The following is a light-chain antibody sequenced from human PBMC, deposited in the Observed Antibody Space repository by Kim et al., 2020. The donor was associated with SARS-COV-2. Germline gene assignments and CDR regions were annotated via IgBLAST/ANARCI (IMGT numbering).Light chain of an antibody. Sequence: HSALTQPPSASGSPGQSVTISCTGTSSDVFSYNYVSWYQQHPGKAPKLMIYEVNKRPSGVPDRFSGSKSGNTASLTVSGLQAEDEADYYCSSYAGSNTFVFGTGTKVTVL. J-gene: IGLJ1*01. V-gene: IGLV2-8*01. CDR3: SSYAGSNTFV. CDR1: SSDVFSYNY. CDR2: EVN.